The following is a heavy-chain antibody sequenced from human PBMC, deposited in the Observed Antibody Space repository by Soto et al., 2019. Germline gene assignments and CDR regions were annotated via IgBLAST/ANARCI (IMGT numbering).Heavy chain of an antibody. V-gene: IGHV5-51*01. CDR2: VSSDDSNT. J-gene: IGHJ3*02. CDR1: GYTFTSYW. Sequence: GESLNISFQGAGYTFTSYWIGWVRQMPGTGLEWMGIVSSDDSNTRYSPSFQGQVTISADKSINTAYLQWSSLKASDSAMYYCARGGYGDNSEDAFYIWGPGTMVTVSS. CDR3: ARGGYGDNSEDAFYI. D-gene: IGHD5-18*01.